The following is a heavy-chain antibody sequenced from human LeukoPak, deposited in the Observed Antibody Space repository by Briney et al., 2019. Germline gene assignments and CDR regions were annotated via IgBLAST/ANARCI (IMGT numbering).Heavy chain of an antibody. CDR1: GASVSSYF. CDR2: IYDSGST. D-gene: IGHD2/OR15-2a*01. Sequence: SETLSLTCTVSGASVSSYFWSWIRQPPGKGLEWIGDIYDSGSTRYNTSLESRVTISVDTSKNQFPLKLSSVTAADTAVYYCAKGGSTNFYYGDVWGQGTTVTVSS. V-gene: IGHV4-59*02. CDR3: AKGGSTNFYYGDV. J-gene: IGHJ6*02.